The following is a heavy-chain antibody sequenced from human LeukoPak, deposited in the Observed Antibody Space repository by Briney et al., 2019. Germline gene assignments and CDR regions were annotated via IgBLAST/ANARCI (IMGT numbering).Heavy chain of an antibody. CDR2: ISAYNGNT. V-gene: IGHV1-18*01. J-gene: IGHJ3*02. CDR1: GYTFTSYG. CDR3: ARGRGAAAAHDAKGAAFDI. D-gene: IGHD6-13*01. Sequence: ASVKVSCKASGYTFTSYGISWVRQAPGQGLEWMGWISAYNGNTNYAQKLQGRVTMTTDTSTSTAYMELRSLRSDDTAVYYCARGRGAAAAHDAKGAAFDIWGQGTMVTVSS.